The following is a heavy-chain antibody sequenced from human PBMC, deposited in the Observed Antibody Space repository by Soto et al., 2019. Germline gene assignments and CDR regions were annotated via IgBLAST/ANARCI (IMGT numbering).Heavy chain of an antibody. CDR3: ARGLSFSGYYYYMDV. CDR2: INHSGST. CDR1: GGSFSGYY. Sequence: PSETLSLTCAVYGGSFSGYYWSWIRQPPGKGLEWIGEINHSGSTNYNPSLKSRVTISVDTSKNQFSLKLSSVTAADTAVYYCARGLSFSGYYYYMDVWGKGTTVTVSS. D-gene: IGHD3-3*02. V-gene: IGHV4-34*01. J-gene: IGHJ6*03.